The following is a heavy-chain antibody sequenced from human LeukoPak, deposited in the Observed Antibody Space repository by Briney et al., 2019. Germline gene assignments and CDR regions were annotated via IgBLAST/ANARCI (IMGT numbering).Heavy chain of an antibody. CDR3: ARNGYYSADY. J-gene: IGHJ4*02. CDR1: SSPISGYY. Sequence: SETLSLTCTVSSSPISGYYWSWVRQPPGKGLEWIGEIYHSGSTTYNPSLKSRVTISIDTSKTQFSLKVSSVTAADTAVYYCARNGYYSADYWGQGTLVTVSS. CDR2: IYHSGST. V-gene: IGHV4-59*12. D-gene: IGHD4-17*01.